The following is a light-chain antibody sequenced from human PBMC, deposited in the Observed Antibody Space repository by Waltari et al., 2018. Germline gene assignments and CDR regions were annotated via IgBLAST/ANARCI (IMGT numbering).Light chain of an antibody. CDR1: SSDVGGYIY. J-gene: IGLJ2*01. CDR3: TSYAGSDNMVL. CDR2: EVS. V-gene: IGLV2-8*01. Sequence: SALTQPPSASGSPGQSVTISCTGTSSDVGGYIYVSWYQQHPGKAPKRMIYEVSRRPTGGPDRFAASKSGNTASLTVSGLQAEDEADYYGTSYAGSDNMVLFGGGTKLAVL.